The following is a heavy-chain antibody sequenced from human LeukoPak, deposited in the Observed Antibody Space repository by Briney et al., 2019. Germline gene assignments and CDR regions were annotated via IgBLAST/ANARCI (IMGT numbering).Heavy chain of an antibody. CDR1: GGSISSSSYY. CDR3: ARDLISGIAAAGLGY. Sequence: SETLSLTCTVSGGSISSSSYYWGWIRQPPGKGLEWIGSIYYSGSTYYNPSLKSRVTISVDTSKNQFSLKLSSVTAADTAVYYCARDLISGIAAAGLGYWGQGTLVTVSS. D-gene: IGHD6-13*01. J-gene: IGHJ4*02. CDR2: IYYSGST. V-gene: IGHV4-39*02.